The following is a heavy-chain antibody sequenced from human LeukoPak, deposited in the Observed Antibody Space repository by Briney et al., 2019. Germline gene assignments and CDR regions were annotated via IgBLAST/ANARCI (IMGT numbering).Heavy chain of an antibody. V-gene: IGHV5-51*01. CDR3: ARAPPGDYYGSGSYAFDI. D-gene: IGHD3-10*01. Sequence: GESLKISCKGSGYSFTSYWFGWVRQMPGKGLESMEIIYPGDSDTRYSPSFQGQVTISADKSISTAYLQWSSLKASDTAMYYCARAPPGDYYGSGSYAFDIWGQGTMVTVSS. J-gene: IGHJ3*02. CDR2: IYPGDSDT. CDR1: GYSFTSYW.